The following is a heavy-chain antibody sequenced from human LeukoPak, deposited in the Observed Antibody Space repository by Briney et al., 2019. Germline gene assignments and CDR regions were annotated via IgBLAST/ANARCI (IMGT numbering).Heavy chain of an antibody. J-gene: IGHJ4*02. D-gene: IGHD1-26*01. CDR1: GFTFSNAW. V-gene: IGHV3-15*04. CDR2: FGSKTDGGTI. CDR3: TTVIMGAPKDDY. Sequence: KAGGSLRLSCAASGFTFSNAWMSWVRQAPGKGLEWVGRFGSKTDGGTIDYAAPVKGRFTISRDDSRNTLYLQMNSLKTEDTAVYYCTTVIMGAPKDDYWGQGTLVTVSS.